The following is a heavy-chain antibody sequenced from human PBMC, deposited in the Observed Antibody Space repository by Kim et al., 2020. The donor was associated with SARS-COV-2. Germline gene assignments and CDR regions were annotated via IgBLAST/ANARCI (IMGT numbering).Heavy chain of an antibody. J-gene: IGHJ6*02. CDR3: ARDERSYYYYGMDV. V-gene: IGHV1-18*01. Sequence: AQKIQRRDTMTTDTSTSTAYMELRSLRSDDTAVYYCARDERSYYYYGMDVWGQGTTVTVSS. D-gene: IGHD1-1*01.